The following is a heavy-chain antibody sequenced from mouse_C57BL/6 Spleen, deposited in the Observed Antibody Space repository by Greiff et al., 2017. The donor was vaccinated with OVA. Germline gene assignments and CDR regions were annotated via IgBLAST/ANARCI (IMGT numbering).Heavy chain of an antibody. Sequence: EVKVVESGGGLVKPGGSLKLSCAASGFTFSSYAMSWVRQTPEKRLEWVATISDGGSYTYYPDNVKGRFTISRDNAKNNLYLQMSHLKSEDTAMYYCAREGIYPRYFDVWGTGTTVTVSS. CDR2: ISDGGSYT. CDR1: GFTFSSYA. CDR3: AREGIYPRYFDV. D-gene: IGHD2-1*01. V-gene: IGHV5-4*01. J-gene: IGHJ1*03.